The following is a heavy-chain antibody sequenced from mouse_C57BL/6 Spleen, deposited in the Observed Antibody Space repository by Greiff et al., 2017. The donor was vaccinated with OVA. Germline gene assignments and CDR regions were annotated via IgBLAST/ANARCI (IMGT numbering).Heavy chain of an antibody. V-gene: IGHV10-3*01. CDR1: GFTFNTYA. CDR3: VSDDGPPSCYAMDY. D-gene: IGHD1-2*01. CDR2: IRSKSSNYAT. J-gene: IGHJ4*01. Sequence: EVKLVESGGGLVQPKGSLKLSCAASGFTFNTYAMHWVRQAPGKGLEWVARIRSKSSNYATYYADSVKERFTISRDDSQSMLYLQMNNLKTEDPAMSYCVSDDGPPSCYAMDYWGQGTSVTVSS.